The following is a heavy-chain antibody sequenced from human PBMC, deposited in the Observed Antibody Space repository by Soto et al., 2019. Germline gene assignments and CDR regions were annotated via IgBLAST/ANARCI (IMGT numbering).Heavy chain of an antibody. Sequence: EVQLVESGGGLIQPGGSLRLSCAASGFTFSSNDMNWVRQAPGKGLEWVSLIYSSGSTYYADSVKGRFTISRDNAKNTLYRQMSSLRAEDTAVYYCATRPLLPGAPWGQGTMVTVSS. CDR1: GFTFSSND. CDR3: ATRPLLPGAP. J-gene: IGHJ3*01. D-gene: IGHD3-22*01. V-gene: IGHV3-53*01. CDR2: IYSSGST.